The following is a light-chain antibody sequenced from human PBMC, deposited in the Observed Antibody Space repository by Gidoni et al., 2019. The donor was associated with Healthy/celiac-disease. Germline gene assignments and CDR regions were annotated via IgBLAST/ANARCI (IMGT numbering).Light chain of an antibody. V-gene: IGLV3-19*01. CDR3: NSRDSSGNHLGVV. CDR2: GKN. Sequence: SSELTQDPAVSVAFVQTVRITCHGDSLRSYYASWYQQKPGQAPVLVIYGKNNRPSGIPDRFSGSSSGNTASLTITGAQAEDEADYYCNSRDSSGNHLGVVFGGGTKLTVL. CDR1: SLRSYY. J-gene: IGLJ2*01.